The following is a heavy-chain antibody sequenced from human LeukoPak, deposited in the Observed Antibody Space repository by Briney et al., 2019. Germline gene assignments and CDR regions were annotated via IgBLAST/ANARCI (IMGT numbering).Heavy chain of an antibody. D-gene: IGHD6-19*01. J-gene: IGHJ4*02. V-gene: IGHV4-39*07. CDR3: AREMYGSGWHPLDY. CDR1: GGSISSSSYY. CDR2: IYYSGST. Sequence: PSETLSLTCTVSGGSISSSSYYWGWIRQPPGKGLEWIGSIYYSGSTNYNPSLKSRVTISVDTSKNQFSLKLSSVTAADTAVYYCAREMYGSGWHPLDYWGQGTLVTVSS.